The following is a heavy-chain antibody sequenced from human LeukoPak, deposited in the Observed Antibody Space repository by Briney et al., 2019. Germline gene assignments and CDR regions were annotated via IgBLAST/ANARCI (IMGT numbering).Heavy chain of an antibody. V-gene: IGHV4-38-2*02. D-gene: IGHD3-22*01. Sequence: SETLSLTCTVACYSISSGYYWGWIRQPPGKGLEWIGSIYYSGSTYYNPSLKSRVTISVDTSKNQFSLKLSSVTAADTAVYYCASSYYDSSGYPPEFDYWGQGTLVTVSS. CDR2: IYYSGST. CDR3: ASSYYDSSGYPPEFDY. J-gene: IGHJ4*02. CDR1: CYSISSGYY.